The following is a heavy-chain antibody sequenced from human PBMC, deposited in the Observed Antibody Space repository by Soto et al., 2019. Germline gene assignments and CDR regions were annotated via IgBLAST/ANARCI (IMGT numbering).Heavy chain of an antibody. D-gene: IGHD3-9*01. J-gene: IGHJ6*02. CDR1: GFTFSGYA. V-gene: IGHV3-30*01. CDR3: ARDWLYPPAYGMDV. CDR2: ISYDGSNK. Sequence: AVGSLRLSCVDSGFTFSGYAMHWVRQAPGKGLEWVAVISYDGSNKFHADSVKGRFTISRDNSKKTLYLQMNSLGAEDTAVYYCARDWLYPPAYGMDVCGQRTTVTVSS.